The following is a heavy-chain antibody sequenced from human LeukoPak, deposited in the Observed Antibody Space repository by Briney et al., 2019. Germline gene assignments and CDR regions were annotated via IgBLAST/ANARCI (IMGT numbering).Heavy chain of an antibody. CDR2: ISSSGSTI. CDR1: GFTFSSYA. CDR3: ARGGVYSTSAVDY. V-gene: IGHV3-48*04. J-gene: IGHJ4*02. Sequence: GGSLRLSCAASGFTFSSYAMSWVRQAPGKGLEWVSAISSSGSTIYYADSVKGRFTISRDNAKNSLYLQMNSLRADDTAVYYCARGGVYSTSAVDYWGQGTLVTVSS. D-gene: IGHD6-6*01.